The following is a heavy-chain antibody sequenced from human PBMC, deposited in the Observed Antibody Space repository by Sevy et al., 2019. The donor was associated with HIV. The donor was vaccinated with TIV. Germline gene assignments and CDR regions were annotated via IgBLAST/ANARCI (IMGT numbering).Heavy chain of an antibody. CDR3: ARGNVISYGSGGFDP. CDR2: INHSGST. CDR1: GGSFSGYY. D-gene: IGHD3-10*01. J-gene: IGHJ5*02. Sequence: SETLSLTCAVYGGSFSGYYWSWIRQPPGKGLEWIGEINHSGSTNYNPSLKSRVTISVDTSKNQFSLKLSSVTAADTAVYYCARGNVISYGSGGFDPWGQGTLVTVSS. V-gene: IGHV4-34*01.